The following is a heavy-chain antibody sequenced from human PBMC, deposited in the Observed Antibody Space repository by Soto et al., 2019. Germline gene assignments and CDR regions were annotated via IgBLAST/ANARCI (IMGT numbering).Heavy chain of an antibody. J-gene: IGHJ6*02. V-gene: IGHV3-11*01. CDR3: ARSPPVWCSSTSCDSSYYYYGTDV. D-gene: IGHD2-2*02. CDR1: GFTFSDYY. Sequence: LRLSCAASGFTFSDYYMSWIRQAPGKGLEWVSYISSSGSTIYYADSVKGRFTISRDNAKNSLYLQMNSLRAEDTAVYYCARSPPVWCSSTSCDSSYYYYGTDVWGQGTTVTVSS. CDR2: ISSSGSTI.